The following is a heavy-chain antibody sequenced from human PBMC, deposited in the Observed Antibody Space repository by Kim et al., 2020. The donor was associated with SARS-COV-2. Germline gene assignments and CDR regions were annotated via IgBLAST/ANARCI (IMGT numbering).Heavy chain of an antibody. CDR3: ARDSIPRVVVVAAFIRVWFDP. CDR1: GYTFTSYA. J-gene: IGHJ5*02. V-gene: IGHV7-4-1*02. Sequence: ASVKVSCKASGYTFTSYAMNWVRQAPGQGLEWMGWINTNTGNPTYAQGFTGRFVFSLDTSVSTAYLQISSLKAEDTAVYYCARDSIPRVVVVAAFIRVWFDPWGQGTLVTVSS. CDR2: INTNTGNP. D-gene: IGHD2-15*01.